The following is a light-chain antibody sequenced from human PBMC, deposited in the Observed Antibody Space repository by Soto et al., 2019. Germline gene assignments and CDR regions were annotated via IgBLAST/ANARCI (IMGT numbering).Light chain of an antibody. V-gene: IGKV3-11*01. CDR3: QQRAKWPRT. J-gene: IGKJ1*01. CDR2: DAS. Sequence: EIVLTQPPATLSLSPGERATLSCRASQSIGSDLAWYQQQRGQAPRLLIYDASNRAPGIPARFGGSGSGTDFTLTISSLEPEDFAVYHCQQRAKWPRTFGQGTMVEIK. CDR1: QSIGSD.